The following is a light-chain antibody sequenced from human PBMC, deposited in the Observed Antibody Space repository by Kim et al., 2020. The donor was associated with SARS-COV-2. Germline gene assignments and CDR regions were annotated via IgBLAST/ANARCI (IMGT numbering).Light chain of an antibody. CDR2: AAS. CDR3: QQYYSYPPIT. V-gene: IGKV1-8*01. Sequence: STGDRVTITCRGSQGISCYFAWYQHKPGTAPKLLFYAASTLQSGVPSRFSGSGSGTDFTLTSSCLQSEDFATYYCQQYYSYPPITFGQGTRLEIK. J-gene: IGKJ5*01. CDR1: QGISCY.